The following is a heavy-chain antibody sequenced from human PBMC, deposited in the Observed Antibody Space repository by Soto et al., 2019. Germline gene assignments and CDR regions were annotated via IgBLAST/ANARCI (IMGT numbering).Heavy chain of an antibody. D-gene: IGHD3-3*01. CDR3: ARDFHYDFWSGYHDY. V-gene: IGHV3-30-3*01. CDR2: ISYDGSNK. J-gene: IGHJ4*02. Sequence: QVQLVESGGGVVQPGRSLRLSCAASGFTFSSYATHWVRQAPGKGLEWVAVISYDGSNKYYADSVKGRFTISRDNSKNTLYLQMNSLRAEDTAVYYCARDFHYDFWSGYHDYWGQGTLVTVSS. CDR1: GFTFSSYA.